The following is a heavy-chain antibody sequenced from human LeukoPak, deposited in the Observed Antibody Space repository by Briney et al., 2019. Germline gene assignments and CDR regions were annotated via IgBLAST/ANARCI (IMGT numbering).Heavy chain of an antibody. CDR2: INPKSGGT. CDR3: ARDLSGVTGYTYGRGIDY. J-gene: IGHJ4*02. D-gene: IGHD5-18*01. CDR1: GYSFTGHY. Sequence: GASVKVSCKASGYSFTGHYMHWVRQAPGQGLEWMGWINPKSGGTNYAQKFQGRVTMTRDTSISTAYMDMNSLRAEDTAVYYCARDLSGVTGYTYGRGIDYWGQGTLVTVSS. V-gene: IGHV1-2*02.